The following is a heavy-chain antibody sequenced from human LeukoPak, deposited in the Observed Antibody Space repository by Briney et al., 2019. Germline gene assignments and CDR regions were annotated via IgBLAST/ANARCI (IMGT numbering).Heavy chain of an antibody. D-gene: IGHD2-2*01. CDR1: GFTFDDYA. V-gene: IGHV3-9*01. J-gene: IGHJ4*02. Sequence: GGSLRLSCAASGFTFDDYAMHWVRQAPGKGLEWVSGISWNSGSIGYADSVKGRFTISRDNAKNSLYLQMNSLRAEDTAVYYCARDAPDCSSSSCYPYYFDYWGQGTLVTVSS. CDR3: ARDAPDCSSSSCYPYYFDY. CDR2: ISWNSGSI.